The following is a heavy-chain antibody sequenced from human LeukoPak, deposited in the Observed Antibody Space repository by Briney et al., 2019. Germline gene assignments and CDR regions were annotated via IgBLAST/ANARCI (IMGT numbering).Heavy chain of an antibody. Sequence: SETLSLTCTVSGGSISSYYWSWIRQPPGKGLEWIGYIYTSGSTNYNPSLKSRVTISVDTSKNQFSLKLSSVTAADTAVYYCARHLPYSSGYCSHFDYWGQGTLVTVSS. V-gene: IGHV4-4*09. J-gene: IGHJ4*02. CDR1: GGSISSYY. CDR2: IYTSGST. CDR3: ARHLPYSSGYCSHFDY. D-gene: IGHD3-22*01.